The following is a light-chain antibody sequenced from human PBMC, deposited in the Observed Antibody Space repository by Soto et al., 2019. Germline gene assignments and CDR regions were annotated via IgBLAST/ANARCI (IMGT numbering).Light chain of an antibody. CDR1: SSDVGGYNY. J-gene: IGLJ1*01. Sequence: QSALTQPASVSGSPGQSITISCTGTSSDVGGYNYVSWYQQHPGKAPKLMIYEVNNRLSGVSNRFSGSKSGNTASLTISGLEAEDEADYYCNSYTTSSTYVFGPGTKVTV. CDR3: NSYTTSSTYV. V-gene: IGLV2-14*01. CDR2: EVN.